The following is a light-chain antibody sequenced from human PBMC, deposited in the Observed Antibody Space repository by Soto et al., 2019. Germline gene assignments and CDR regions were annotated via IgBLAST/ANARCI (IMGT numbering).Light chain of an antibody. CDR1: SNDVGNYNY. CDR3: CSYAGSYTYI. V-gene: IGLV2-11*01. Sequence: QSALTQPRSVSGSPGQSVTISCTGTSNDVGNYNYVSWYQQRPGKAPKLLIYDVNRRPSGVPDRFSGSKSGNTASLTISGLQAEDEADYYCCSYAGSYTYIFATGTKLTVL. J-gene: IGLJ1*01. CDR2: DVN.